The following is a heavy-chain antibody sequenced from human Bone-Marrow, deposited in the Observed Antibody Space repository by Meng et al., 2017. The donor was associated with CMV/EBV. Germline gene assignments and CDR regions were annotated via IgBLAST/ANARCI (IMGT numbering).Heavy chain of an antibody. J-gene: IGHJ4*02. V-gene: IGHV3-74*01. CDR3: AREYRLNYDSCGFDF. Sequence: GESLKISCAASGFTFKTYWMHWVRQAPGKGLVWVSRISSDGSSTSYADSVKGRFTISRDNAKNTLYLQMNSLRAEDTAVYYCAREYRLNYDSCGFDFWGQGTLVTVSS. CDR2: ISSDGSST. D-gene: IGHD3-22*01. CDR1: GFTFKTYW.